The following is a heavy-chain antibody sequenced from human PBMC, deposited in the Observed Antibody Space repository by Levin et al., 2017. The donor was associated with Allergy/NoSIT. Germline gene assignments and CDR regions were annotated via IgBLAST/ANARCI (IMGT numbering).Heavy chain of an antibody. CDR2: INWNGGST. CDR3: ARGLSTYYYYGMDV. J-gene: IGHJ6*02. D-gene: IGHD3-16*01. CDR1: GFTFDDYG. Sequence: GGSLRLSCAASGFTFDDYGMSWVRQAPGKGLEWVSGINWNGGSTGYADSVKGRFTISRDNAKNSLYLQMNSLRAEDTALYHCARGLSTYYYYGMDVWGQGTTVTVSS. V-gene: IGHV3-20*01.